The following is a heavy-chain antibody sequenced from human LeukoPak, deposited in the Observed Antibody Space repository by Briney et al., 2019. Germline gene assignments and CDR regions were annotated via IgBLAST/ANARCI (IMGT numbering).Heavy chain of an antibody. CDR2: INSDGSST. J-gene: IGHJ6*02. Sequence: GGSLRLSCAASGFTFSSYWMHWVRQAPGKGLEWVSRINSDGSSTSYADSVKGRFTISRDNAMNTLYLQMNSVRAEDTAVYYCAMVRGYYYHGLDVWGQGTTVTVSS. D-gene: IGHD3-10*01. CDR1: GFTFSSYW. V-gene: IGHV3-74*01. CDR3: AMVRGYYYHGLDV.